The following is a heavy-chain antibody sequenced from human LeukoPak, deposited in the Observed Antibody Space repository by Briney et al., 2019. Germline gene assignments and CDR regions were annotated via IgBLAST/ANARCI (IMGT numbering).Heavy chain of an antibody. J-gene: IGHJ4*02. CDR2: IYYSGST. CDR3: ARGDQYSSSWYDGGYFDY. CDR1: GGSISSYY. D-gene: IGHD6-13*01. V-gene: IGHV4-59*12. Sequence: SETLSLTCTVSGGSISSYYWSWIRQPPGKGLEWIGYIYYSGSTYYNPSLKSRVTISVDTSKNQFSLKLSSVTAADTAVYYCARGDQYSSSWYDGGYFDYWGQGTLVTVSS.